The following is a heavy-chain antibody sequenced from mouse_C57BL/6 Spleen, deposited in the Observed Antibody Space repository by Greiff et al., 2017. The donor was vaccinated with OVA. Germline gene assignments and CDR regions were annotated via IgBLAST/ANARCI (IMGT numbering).Heavy chain of an antibody. J-gene: IGHJ4*01. V-gene: IGHV1-50*01. CDR1: GYTFTSYW. CDR2: IDPSDSYT. Sequence: QVQQQQPGAELVKPGASVKLSCKASGYTFTSYWMQWVKQRPGQGLEWIGEIDPSDSYTNYNQKFKGKATLTVDTSSSTAYMQLSSLTSEDSAVYYCARGGYFRGLRQAMDYWGQGTSVTVSS. D-gene: IGHD2-4*01. CDR3: ARGGYFRGLRQAMDY.